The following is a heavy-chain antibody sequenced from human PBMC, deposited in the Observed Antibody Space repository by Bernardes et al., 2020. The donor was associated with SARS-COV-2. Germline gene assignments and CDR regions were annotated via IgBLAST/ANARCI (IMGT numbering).Heavy chain of an antibody. D-gene: IGHD3-10*01. CDR1: GSTLTGLS. Sequence: ASVEVSWKVSGSTLTGLSMNWVRQTPGKGLEWMGGFDPGKGLTVYAQKFQGRVSMTEEKSTDTAYMELSSLRSEDTAVYYCAAYGAGSFHLYYFDHWGQGTLVRVSA. V-gene: IGHV1-24*01. CDR2: FDPGKGLT. J-gene: IGHJ4*02. CDR3: AAYGAGSFHLYYFDH.